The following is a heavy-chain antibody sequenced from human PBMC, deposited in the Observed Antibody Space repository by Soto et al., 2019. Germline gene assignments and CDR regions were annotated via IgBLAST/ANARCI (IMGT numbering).Heavy chain of an antibody. CDR1: GYTFTSYA. V-gene: IGHV1-18*01. D-gene: IGHD2-15*01. Sequence: QVQLVQSGAEVKKPGASVKVSCMASGYTFTSYAISWVRQAPGQGLEWMGWISAHNGNTNYGQKLQVRVTMTTDTSTSTAYMELRSLRSDDTAVYYCARELEVVVAATTNYYYYAMDVWGQGTTVTVSS. CDR3: ARELEVVVAATTNYYYYAMDV. CDR2: ISAHNGNT. J-gene: IGHJ6*02.